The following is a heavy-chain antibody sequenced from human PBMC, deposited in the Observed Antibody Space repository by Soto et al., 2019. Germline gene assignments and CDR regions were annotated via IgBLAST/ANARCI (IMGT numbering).Heavy chain of an antibody. J-gene: IGHJ6*03. V-gene: IGHV3-74*01. CDR2: INNDGSVS. Sequence: EVQLVESGGGLVQPGGSLRLSCVASGFTFSNYWMYWVRQAPGEGLVWVSRINNDGSVSSYADSVKGRLTISRDNVKNTLYLQMDSLRAEDTAVYYCARGDCVGGTCYSLAGSFYYDMDVWGKGTTVTVFS. D-gene: IGHD2-15*01. CDR1: GFTFSNYW. CDR3: ARGDCVGGTCYSLAGSFYYDMDV.